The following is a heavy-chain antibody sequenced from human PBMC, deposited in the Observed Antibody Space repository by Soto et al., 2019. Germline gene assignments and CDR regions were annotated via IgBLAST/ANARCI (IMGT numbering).Heavy chain of an antibody. D-gene: IGHD6-13*01. CDR2: IIPIFGTA. J-gene: IGHJ5*02. CDR1: GGTFSSYA. CDR3: ARARMEEQQLLWFDP. Sequence: GASVKVSCKASGGTFSSYAISWVRQAPGQGLEWMGGIIPIFGTANYAQKFQGRVTITADESTSTAYMELSSLRSEDTAVYYCARARMEEQQLLWFDPWGQGTLVTVSS. V-gene: IGHV1-69*13.